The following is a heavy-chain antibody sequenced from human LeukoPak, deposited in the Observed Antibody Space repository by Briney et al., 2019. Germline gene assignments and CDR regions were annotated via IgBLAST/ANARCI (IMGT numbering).Heavy chain of an antibody. Sequence: SSETLSLTCAVYGGSFSGYYWSWIRQPPGKGLEWIGEINHSGSTNYNPSLKSRVTISVDTSKNQFSLKLSSVTAADTAVYYCARNRRYRGGADYWGQEPWSPSPQ. CDR1: GGSFSGYY. D-gene: IGHD3-16*01. J-gene: IGHJ4*01. CDR3: ARNRRYRGGADY. V-gene: IGHV4-34*01. CDR2: INHSGST.